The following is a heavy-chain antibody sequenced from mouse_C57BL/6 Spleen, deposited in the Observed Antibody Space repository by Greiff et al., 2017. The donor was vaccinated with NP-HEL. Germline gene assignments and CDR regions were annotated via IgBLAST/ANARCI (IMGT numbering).Heavy chain of an antibody. V-gene: IGHV2-2*01. D-gene: IGHD1-1*01. CDR2: IWSGGST. CDR3: ARNPSSYGYAMDY. CDR1: GFSLTSYG. Sequence: VQLQQSGPGLVQPSPSLSIPCPVSGFSLTSYGVHWVRQSPGKGLEWLGVIWSGGSTDSNAAFISRLSISKDNSKSQVFFKMNSLQADDTAIYYCARNPSSYGYAMDYWGQGTSVTVSS. J-gene: IGHJ4*01.